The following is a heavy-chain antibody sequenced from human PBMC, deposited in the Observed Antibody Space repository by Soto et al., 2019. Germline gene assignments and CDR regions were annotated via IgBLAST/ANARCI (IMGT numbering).Heavy chain of an antibody. CDR1: GYTFTRHA. Sequence: ALVKLSCKTSGYTFTRHAITWVSQETGQGLEWMGWISAYNGNRIYAQMLQGRVTMTTDMSTSTAYMELRSLSSDDTAVYYCARDSFPVSGSYNHYYYGMDVWGQGTTVTVYS. CDR2: ISAYNGNR. CDR3: ARDSFPVSGSYNHYYYGMDV. J-gene: IGHJ6*02. V-gene: IGHV1-18*01. D-gene: IGHD1-26*01.